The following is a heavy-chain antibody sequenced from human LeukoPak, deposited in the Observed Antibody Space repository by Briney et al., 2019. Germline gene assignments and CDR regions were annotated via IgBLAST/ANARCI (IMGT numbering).Heavy chain of an antibody. Sequence: SETLSLTCTVSGGSISDYYWSWIRQPPGKGRECIGYVYSGSTSYSPSLKSRVSISVDTSRNQFSLRLRSVTAADTAIYYCASGKYYYDESASLNRASRTAHVWAQGTMVIVSS. CDR1: GGSISDYY. CDR2: VYSGST. V-gene: IGHV4-59*01. J-gene: IGHJ3*01. CDR3: ASGKYYYDESASLNRASRTAHV. D-gene: IGHD3-22*01.